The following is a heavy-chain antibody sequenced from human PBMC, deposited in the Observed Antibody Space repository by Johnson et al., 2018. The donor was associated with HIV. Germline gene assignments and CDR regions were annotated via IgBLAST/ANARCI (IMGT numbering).Heavy chain of an antibody. CDR3: ARGRWLHLGAVDI. CDR1: GFTFSDYY. Sequence: QVQVVESGGGLVQPGGSLRLSCAASGFTFSDYYMSWIRQTPGKGLEWVSYISSGGGSVHYAASVKGRFIISRDNAKNSLDLQMNSLRAEDTAVYYCARGRWLHLGAVDIWGQGTMVTVSS. CDR2: ISSGGGSV. D-gene: IGHD5-24*01. V-gene: IGHV3-11*04. J-gene: IGHJ3*02.